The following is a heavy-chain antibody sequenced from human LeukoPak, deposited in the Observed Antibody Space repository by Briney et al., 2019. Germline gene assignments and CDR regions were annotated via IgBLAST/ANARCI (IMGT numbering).Heavy chain of an antibody. CDR1: GFTVSSNF. Sequence: PGGSLRLSCAASGFTVSSNFMTWVRQAPGKGLEWVSVIYSGGSTYYADSVRGRFTISRDNSKNTLYLQMNSLRADDTDVYYCARGPSVYKYFQHWGQGTLVTVSS. CDR2: IYSGGST. J-gene: IGHJ1*01. CDR3: ARGPSVYKYFQH. D-gene: IGHD5/OR15-5a*01. V-gene: IGHV3-66*01.